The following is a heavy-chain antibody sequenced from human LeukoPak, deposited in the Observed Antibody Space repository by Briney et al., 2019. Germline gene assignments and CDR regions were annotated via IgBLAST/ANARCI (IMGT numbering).Heavy chain of an antibody. J-gene: IGHJ4*02. D-gene: IGHD5-12*01. CDR2: INSDSGAT. CDR3: ARPSGGGYSGYDLMI. Sequence: ASVKVSCKSSGYTFKAYYIHWVRQAPGQGLEWMGWINSDSGATNYAQKCQGRVTMTRHTSISTAHMELSRLRSDDTAMYYCARPSGGGYSGYDLMIWGQGSLVTVSS. CDR1: GYTFKAYY. V-gene: IGHV1-2*02.